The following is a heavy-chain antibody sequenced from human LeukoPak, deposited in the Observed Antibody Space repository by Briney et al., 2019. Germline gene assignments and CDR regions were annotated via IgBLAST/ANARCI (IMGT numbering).Heavy chain of an antibody. D-gene: IGHD5-12*01. V-gene: IGHV3-20*04. J-gene: IGHJ4*02. CDR1: GFNFDEYG. Sequence: GGSLRLSCAASGFNFDEYGMIWVRQGLGKGLEWVSGINWNGDSTGYADSVKGRFTISRDNAKNSRYLQMNSLRAEDTALYYCARGGRGSWGQGTPVTVSS. CDR3: ARGGRGS. CDR2: INWNGDST.